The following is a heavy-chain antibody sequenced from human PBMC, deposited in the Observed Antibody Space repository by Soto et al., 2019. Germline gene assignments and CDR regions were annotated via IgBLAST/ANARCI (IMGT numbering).Heavy chain of an antibody. V-gene: IGHV3-23*05. CDR1: GFSINAYT. Sequence: PGGSLRLSCSASGFSINAYTMGWVHLSAGRGLEWVATTYSSGTGTAFADSVTGRFSISRDNSRNQVSLQMDSLRVDDTAQYYCARDRQPDGIWTFDYWGRGVVVTVSS. CDR2: TYSSGTGT. J-gene: IGHJ4*02. D-gene: IGHD1-1*01. CDR3: ARDRQPDGIWTFDY.